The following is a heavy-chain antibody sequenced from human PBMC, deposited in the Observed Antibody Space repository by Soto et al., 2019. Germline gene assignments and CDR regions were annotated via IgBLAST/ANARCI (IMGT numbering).Heavy chain of an antibody. CDR1: GGSFSPYF. D-gene: IGHD6-19*01. CDR2: INHSGST. CDR3: ARLASGWQYYYFDF. J-gene: IGHJ2*01. Sequence: QVQLQQWGAGLLKPSETLSLTCAVYGGSFSPYFWSWIRQPPGKGLEWIGEINHSGSTNYNPSLTRRATLSVDTSKKQVSMKLTSVTAADTAVYYCARLASGWQYYYFDFWGRGTPVTVSS. V-gene: IGHV4-34*01.